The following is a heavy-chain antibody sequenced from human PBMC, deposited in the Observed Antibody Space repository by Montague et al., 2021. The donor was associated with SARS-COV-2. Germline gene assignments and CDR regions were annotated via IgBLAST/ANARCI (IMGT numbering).Heavy chain of an antibody. V-gene: IGHV4-39*01. J-gene: IGHJ5*02. CDR3: ARLWGSDIVLMVYAIKGWFDP. D-gene: IGHD2-8*01. Sequence: SETLSLTCTVSGGSISSSSYYWGWIRQPPGKGLEWIGSIYYSGSNYYNPSLKSRVTISVDTSKNQFSLKLISVTAADTAVYDCARLWGSDIVLMVYAIKGWFDPWGQGTLVTVSS. CDR2: IYYSGSN. CDR1: GGSISSSSYY.